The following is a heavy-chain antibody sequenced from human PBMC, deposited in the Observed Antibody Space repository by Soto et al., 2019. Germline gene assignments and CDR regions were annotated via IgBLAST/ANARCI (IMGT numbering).Heavy chain of an antibody. V-gene: IGHV1-2*04. J-gene: IGHJ6*02. D-gene: IGHD4-17*01. Sequence: GHALKVACKASGYPLPGSYMHWVRHAPGPGLEWMGWINPNSGGTNYAQKFQGWVTMTRDTSISTAYMELSRLRSDDTAVYYCARDDYGGHSSYYYGMDGLGQGTTVTV. CDR1: GYPLPGSY. CDR3: ARDDYGGHSSYYYGMDG. CDR2: INPNSGGT.